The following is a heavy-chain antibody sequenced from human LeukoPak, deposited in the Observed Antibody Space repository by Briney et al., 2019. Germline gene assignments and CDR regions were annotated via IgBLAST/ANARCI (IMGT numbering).Heavy chain of an antibody. J-gene: IGHJ4*02. CDR3: ARTPWGGWWLHVDY. Sequence: SETLSLTCAVYGGSFSGYYWSWIRQPPGKGLEWIGEINHSGSTNYNPSLKSRVTISVDTSKNQFSLKLSSVTAADTAVYHCARTPWGGWWLHVDYWGQGTLVTVSS. D-gene: IGHD5-12*01. CDR2: INHSGST. CDR1: GGSFSGYY. V-gene: IGHV4-34*01.